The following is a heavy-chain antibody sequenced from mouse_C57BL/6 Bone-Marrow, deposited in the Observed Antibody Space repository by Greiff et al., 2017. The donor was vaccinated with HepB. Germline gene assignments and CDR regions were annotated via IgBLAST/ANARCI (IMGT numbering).Heavy chain of an antibody. CDR1: GFTFSDYY. J-gene: IGHJ1*03. V-gene: IGHV5-16*01. CDR3: ARGKIYYDYDEGYFDV. CDR2: INYDGSST. Sequence: VQLKQSEGGLVQPGSSMKLSCTASGFTFSDYYMAWVRQVPEKGLEWVANINYDGSSTYYLDSLKSRFIISRDNAKNILYLQMSSLKSEDTATYYCARGKIYYDYDEGYFDVWGTGTTVTVSS. D-gene: IGHD2-4*01.